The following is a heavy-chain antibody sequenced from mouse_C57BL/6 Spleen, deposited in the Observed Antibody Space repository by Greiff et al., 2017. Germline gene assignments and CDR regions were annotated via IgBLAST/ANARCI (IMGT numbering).Heavy chain of an antibody. CDR3: ASYDGSRAMDY. Sequence: EVQVVESGGGLVKPGGSLKLSCAASGFTFSDSGMHWVRQAPEKGLEWVAYISSGSSTIYYADTVKGRFTISRDNAKNTRFLQMTSLRSEDTAMYYCASYDGSRAMDYWGQGTSVTVSS. V-gene: IGHV5-17*01. D-gene: IGHD1-1*01. CDR1: GFTFSDSG. J-gene: IGHJ4*01. CDR2: ISSGSSTI.